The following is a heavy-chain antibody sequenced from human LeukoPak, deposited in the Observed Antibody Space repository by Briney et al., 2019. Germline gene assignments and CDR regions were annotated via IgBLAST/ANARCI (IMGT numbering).Heavy chain of an antibody. CDR3: ARGWLLWFREPLDY. Sequence: GGSLRLSCAASGFTFSSYGMHWVRQAPGKGLEWVAVIWYDGSNKYYADSVKGRFTISRDNSKNTLYLQMNSLRAEDTAVYYCARGWLLWFREPLDYWGQGTLVTVS. D-gene: IGHD3-10*01. CDR1: GFTFSSYG. V-gene: IGHV3-33*01. CDR2: IWYDGSNK. J-gene: IGHJ4*02.